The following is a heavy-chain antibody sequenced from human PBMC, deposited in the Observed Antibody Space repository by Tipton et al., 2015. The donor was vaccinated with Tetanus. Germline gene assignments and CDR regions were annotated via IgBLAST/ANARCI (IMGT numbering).Heavy chain of an antibody. Sequence: SLRLSCEASGFTFNEYSMHWVRQCPGKALEWVSVITWDDNTFYAASIQGRFTISRDNNKDSLYLQMNDLTAEDTALYFCAKDKELYYYYYGMDVWGQGTAVTVSS. CDR1: GFTFNEYS. V-gene: IGHV3-43*01. D-gene: IGHD1-26*01. J-gene: IGHJ6*02. CDR3: AKDKELYYYYYGMDV. CDR2: ITWDDNT.